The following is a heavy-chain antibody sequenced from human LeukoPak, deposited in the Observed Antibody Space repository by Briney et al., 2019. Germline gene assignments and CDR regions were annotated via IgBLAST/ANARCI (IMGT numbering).Heavy chain of an antibody. D-gene: IGHD3-9*01. CDR2: INPSSGGT. V-gene: IGHV1-2*02. J-gene: IGHJ4*02. CDR1: GYTFIDYY. CDR3: ARGHDNTGYNYFDY. Sequence: ASVKVSCKASGYTFIDYYIHWVRQAPGQGLERMGWINPSSGGTNYAQKFQGRVTMTRDTSINTTFMDLSSLTSDDTAVYYCARGHDNTGYNYFDYWGQGTLVAVSS.